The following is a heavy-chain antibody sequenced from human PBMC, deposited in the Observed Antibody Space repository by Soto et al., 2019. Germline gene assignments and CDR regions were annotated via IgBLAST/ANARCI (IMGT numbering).Heavy chain of an antibody. V-gene: IGHV3-74*01. J-gene: IGHJ4*02. D-gene: IGHD3-22*01. CDR1: GFSLSDYW. CDR3: ARGGFYDSSGYFYPIDY. CDR2: IKSDGSST. Sequence: LRLSCTVSGFSLSDYWMHWVRQAPGKGLVWVSRIKSDGSSTSYADSVKGRFTLSRDNAKNTLSLQMSSLRAEDTAVYYCARGGFYDSSGYFYPIDYWGQGALVTVSS.